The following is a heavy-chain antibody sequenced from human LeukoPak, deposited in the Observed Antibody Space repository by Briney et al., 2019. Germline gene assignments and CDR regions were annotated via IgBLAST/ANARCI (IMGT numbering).Heavy chain of an antibody. J-gene: IGHJ1*01. D-gene: IGHD3-22*01. V-gene: IGHV3-64D*09. CDR1: GFTFSSYA. Sequence: GGSLRLSCSASGFTFSSYAMHWVRQAPGKGLEYVSAISSNGGSTYYADSVKGRFTISRDNSKNTLYLQMSSLRAEDTAVYYCVKGQRYYDSSGYYSIEYFQHWGRGTLVTVSS. CDR2: ISSNGGST. CDR3: VKGQRYYDSSGYYSIEYFQH.